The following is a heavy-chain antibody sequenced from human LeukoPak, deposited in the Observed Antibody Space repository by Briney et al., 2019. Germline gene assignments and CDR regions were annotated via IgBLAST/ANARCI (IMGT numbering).Heavy chain of an antibody. Sequence: GGSLRLSCVPPGLGFSINAMSWGGQPPGKGLEWVSSISGFDSGTYYTDSVRGRFTISRDTSKNTLYMQMNNLRAEDTAVYYCVKGFHFDWWGQGTLVTVSS. CDR3: VKGFHFDW. V-gene: IGHV3-23*01. CDR2: ISGFDSGT. J-gene: IGHJ4*02. CDR1: GLGFSINA.